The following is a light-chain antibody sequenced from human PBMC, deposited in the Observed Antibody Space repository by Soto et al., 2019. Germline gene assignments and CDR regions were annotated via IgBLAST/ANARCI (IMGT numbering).Light chain of an antibody. CDR1: SSDVGGSNY. Sequence: QSVLTQPASVSGSPGQSITISCTGTSSDVGGSNYVSWYQQHPGKAPKLMIYDVSNRPSGVSNRFSGSKSGKTASLTISGHQAEAEADYYCVSYSSSSTLYVFGTGTKVTVL. V-gene: IGLV2-14*03. J-gene: IGLJ1*01. CDR3: VSYSSSSTLYV. CDR2: DVS.